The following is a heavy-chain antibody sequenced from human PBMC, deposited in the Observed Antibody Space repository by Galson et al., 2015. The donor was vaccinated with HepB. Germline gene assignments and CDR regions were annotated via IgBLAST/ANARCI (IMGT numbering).Heavy chain of an antibody. J-gene: IGHJ4*02. D-gene: IGHD1-1*01. CDR3: AKGDVAYTSPSGGFHH. V-gene: IGHV3-30*18. CDR1: GFTFTRYG. CDR2: VSYDGNTK. Sequence: SLRLSCAASGFTFTRYGMHWVRQAPGKGLEWVAVVSYDGNTKKYADSAKGRFTITRDNARNTLSIEMRSLRVEDTAIYYCAKGDVAYTSPSGGFHHWSQGTLVTVSS.